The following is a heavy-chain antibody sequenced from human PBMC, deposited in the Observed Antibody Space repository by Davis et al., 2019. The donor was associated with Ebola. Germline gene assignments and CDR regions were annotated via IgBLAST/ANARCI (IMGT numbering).Heavy chain of an antibody. Sequence: GESLKISCAASGFTFSSYAMHWVRQAPGKGLEWVAVISYDGSNKYYADSVKGRFTISRDNSKNTLYLQMNSLRAEDTAVYYCAKTQDIVAVVAAGPCFDYWGQGTLVTVSS. CDR1: GFTFSSYA. V-gene: IGHV3-30-3*02. CDR3: AKTQDIVAVVAAGPCFDY. CDR2: ISYDGSNK. D-gene: IGHD2-15*01. J-gene: IGHJ4*02.